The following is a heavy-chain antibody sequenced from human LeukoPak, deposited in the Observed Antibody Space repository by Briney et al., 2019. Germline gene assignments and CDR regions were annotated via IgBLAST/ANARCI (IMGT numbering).Heavy chain of an antibody. CDR1: GGSISSSSYY. V-gene: IGHV4-39*01. D-gene: IGHD6-19*01. Sequence: SETLSLTCTVSGGSISSSSYYWGWIRQLPGKGLEWIGSIYYSGSTYYNPSLKSRVTISVDTSKNQFSLKLSSVTAADTAVYYCARRPYSSGWYSDWYFDLWGRGTLVTVSS. CDR3: ARRPYSSGWYSDWYFDL. CDR2: IYYSGST. J-gene: IGHJ2*01.